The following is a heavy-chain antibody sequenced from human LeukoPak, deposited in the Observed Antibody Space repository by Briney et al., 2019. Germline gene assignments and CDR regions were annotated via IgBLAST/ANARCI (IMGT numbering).Heavy chain of an antibody. D-gene: IGHD2-2*01. V-gene: IGHV3-7*01. CDR3: ARRGYSTSWDVPDY. J-gene: IGHJ4*02. Sequence: GGSLRLSCAASGFSFNSYWMSWVRQAPGKGLEWVANIKQDGSENYYVDSVKGRFTISRDNAKSSLYLQMNSLRADDTAVYYCARRGYSTSWDVPDYWGQGTLVTVS. CDR1: GFSFNSYW. CDR2: IKQDGSEN.